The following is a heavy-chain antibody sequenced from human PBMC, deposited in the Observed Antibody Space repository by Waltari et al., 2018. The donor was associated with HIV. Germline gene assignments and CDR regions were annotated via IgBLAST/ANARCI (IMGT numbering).Heavy chain of an antibody. CDR2: ILHDGSHK. Sequence: QVQLVESGGGVVQPGRSLRLSCAASGLTFSSYAMHWVRKAPGKGLGLCAVILHDGSHKYSVASVRVRFTISRHNSKNTLFLQMNSLRLEDTAMYYCAKGGTNYYENILGFQHWGQGTLVTVSS. CDR3: AKGGTNYYENILGFQH. V-gene: IGHV3-30*18. D-gene: IGHD3-22*01. CDR1: GLTFSSYA. J-gene: IGHJ1*01.